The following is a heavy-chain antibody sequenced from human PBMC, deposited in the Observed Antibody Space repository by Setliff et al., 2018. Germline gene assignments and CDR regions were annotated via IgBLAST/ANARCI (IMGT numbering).Heavy chain of an antibody. CDR3: AKDSEASGADAFDI. CDR2: ISWDGGST. V-gene: IGHV3-43D*03. Sequence: PGGSLRLSCAASGFTFDDYAMHWVRQAPGKGLEWVSLISWDGGSTYYADSVKGRFTISRDNSKNSLYLQMNSLRAEDTALYYCAKDSEASGADAFDIWGQGTMVT. CDR1: GFTFDDYA. J-gene: IGHJ3*02. D-gene: IGHD3-10*01.